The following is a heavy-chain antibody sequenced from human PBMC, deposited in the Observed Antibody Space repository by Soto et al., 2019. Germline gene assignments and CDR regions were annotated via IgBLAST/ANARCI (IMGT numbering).Heavy chain of an antibody. Sequence: QVQLLQSGGEVKKPGASVKVSCNSSDHTFTSYGINWVRRAPGQGLEWMGWISGYNGNTKYAQKFQDIVTMSAATSTRTAYMEMRSLTSDDTAVYFCAATGGHYFGLDVWGQGTTVTVSS. CDR2: ISGYNGNT. CDR1: DHTFTSYG. CDR3: AATGGHYFGLDV. D-gene: IGHD2-8*02. J-gene: IGHJ6*02. V-gene: IGHV1-18*01.